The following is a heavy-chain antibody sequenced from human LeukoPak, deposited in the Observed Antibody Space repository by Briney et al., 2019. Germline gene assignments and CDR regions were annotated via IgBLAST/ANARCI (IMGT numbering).Heavy chain of an antibody. CDR3: AKGISTMIVVVTVEGAFDI. J-gene: IGHJ3*02. V-gene: IGHV3-74*01. Sequence: PGGSLRLSCAASGFTFSSYWMHWVRQAPGKGLVWVSRINSDGSSTSYADSVKGRFTISRDNAKNTLYLQMNSLRAEDTAVYYCAKGISTMIVVVTVEGAFDIWGQGTMVTVSS. CDR2: INSDGSST. CDR1: GFTFSSYW. D-gene: IGHD3-22*01.